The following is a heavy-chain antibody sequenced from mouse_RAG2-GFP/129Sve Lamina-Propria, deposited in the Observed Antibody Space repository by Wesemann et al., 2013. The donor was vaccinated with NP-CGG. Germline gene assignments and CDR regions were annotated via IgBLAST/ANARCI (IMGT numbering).Heavy chain of an antibody. CDR1: GYTFTDYN. J-gene: IGHJ4*01. CDR3: AGSNYCAMDY. CDR2: INPNNGGT. D-gene: IGHD2-5*01. V-gene: IGHV1-18*01. Sequence: EVQLQQSGPELVKPGASVKMSCKASGYTFTDYNMHWVKQSHGKSLEWIGDINPNNGGTSYNQKFKGKATLTVDKSSSTAYMELRSLTSEDSAVYYCAGSNYCAMDYWGQGTSVTVSS.